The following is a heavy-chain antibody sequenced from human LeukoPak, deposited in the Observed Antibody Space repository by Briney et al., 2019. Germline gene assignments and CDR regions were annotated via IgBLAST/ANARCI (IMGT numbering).Heavy chain of an antibody. J-gene: IGHJ4*02. Sequence: SETLSLTCTVSGGSISSSSYYWGWIRQPPGKGLEWIGSIYYSGSTYYNPSLKSRVTISVDTSKNQFSLKLSSVTAADTAVYYCAPNAILTGYSYWGQGTLVTVSS. CDR1: GGSISSSSYY. V-gene: IGHV4-39*01. CDR3: APNAILTGYSY. CDR2: IYYSGST. D-gene: IGHD3-9*01.